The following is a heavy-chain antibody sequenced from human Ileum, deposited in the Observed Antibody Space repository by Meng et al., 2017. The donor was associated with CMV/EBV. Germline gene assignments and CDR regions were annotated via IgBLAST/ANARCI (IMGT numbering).Heavy chain of an antibody. V-gene: IGHV4-59*11. Sequence: SETLSLTCTVSGDSIRSHYWSWIRQPPGKGLEWMGYVYYSVAATYSPSLRSRLSISVYTSKNQVSLNLRAVTAADTALYFCARGIGHASNNSHDYWGQGTLVTGAS. J-gene: IGHJ4*02. CDR3: ARGIGHASNNSHDY. CDR2: VYYSVAA. D-gene: IGHD1-1*01. CDR1: GDSIRSHY.